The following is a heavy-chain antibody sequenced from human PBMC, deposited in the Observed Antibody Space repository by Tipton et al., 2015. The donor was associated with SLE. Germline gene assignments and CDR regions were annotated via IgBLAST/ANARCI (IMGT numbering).Heavy chain of an antibody. J-gene: IGHJ5*02. CDR1: GGSFSGYY. Sequence: TLSLTCAVYGGSFSGYYWSWIRQPPGKGLEWIGSIYYSGSTYYNPSLKSRVTISVDTSKNQFSLKLSSVTAADTAVYYCARHYGSITILEWSNWFDPWGQGTLVTVSS. D-gene: IGHD3-3*01. CDR2: IYYSGST. V-gene: IGHV4-34*01. CDR3: ARHYGSITILEWSNWFDP.